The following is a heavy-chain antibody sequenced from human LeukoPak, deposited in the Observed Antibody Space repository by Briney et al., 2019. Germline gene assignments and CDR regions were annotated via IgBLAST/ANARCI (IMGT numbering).Heavy chain of an antibody. CDR3: ARAGRWLQPDPFDY. V-gene: IGHV4-39*07. Sequence: SETLSLTCTVSGGSISSSSYYWGWIRQPPGKGLEWIGSIYYSGSTYYNPSLKSRVTISVDTSKNQFSLKLSSVTAADTAVYYCARAGRWLQPDPFDYWGQGTLVTVSS. D-gene: IGHD5-24*01. J-gene: IGHJ4*02. CDR1: GGSISSSSYY. CDR2: IYYSGST.